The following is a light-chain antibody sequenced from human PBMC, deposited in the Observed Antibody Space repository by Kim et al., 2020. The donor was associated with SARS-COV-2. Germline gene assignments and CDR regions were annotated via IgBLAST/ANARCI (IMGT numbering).Light chain of an antibody. CDR3: QQYDSYPLT. J-gene: IGKJ4*01. CDR2: KAS. CDR1: QNINNW. V-gene: IGKV1-5*03. Sequence: DIQMTQSPSTLSASVGDRVTITCRASQNINNWLAWYQQKPGKAPNLLIYKASSLESGVPSKFSGSGSGTEFTLTISSLQPDDFVTYYCQQYDSYPLTFGGGTKVDIK.